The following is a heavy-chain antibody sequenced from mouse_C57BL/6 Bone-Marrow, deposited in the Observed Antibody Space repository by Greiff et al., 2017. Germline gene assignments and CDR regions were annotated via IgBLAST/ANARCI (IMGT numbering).Heavy chain of an antibody. CDR3: TRDGDSHRGFAY. Sequence: EVHLVESGEGLVKPGASLKLSCAASGFTFSSYAMSWVRQTPEKRLEWVAYISSGGDYIYYAETVKGRFTISRDNARNTLYLQLSSLKSEDSAMYYCTRDGDSHRGFAYWGQGTLVTVSA. CDR2: ISSGGDYI. D-gene: IGHD2-3*01. V-gene: IGHV5-9-1*02. J-gene: IGHJ3*01. CDR1: GFTFSSYA.